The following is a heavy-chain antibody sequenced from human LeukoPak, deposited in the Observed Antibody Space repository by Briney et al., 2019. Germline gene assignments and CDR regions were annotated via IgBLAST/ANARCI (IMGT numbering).Heavy chain of an antibody. D-gene: IGHD1-14*01. Sequence: SQILSLTCTVSGGSISSGGYYWSWIRQPPGKGLEWIGYIYYSGSTYYNPSLKSRVTVSIATSKSQFSLNLRSVTAADTAVYYCARFGSRIGTGASFGFDYWGQGTLVLVSS. CDR2: IYYSGST. J-gene: IGHJ4*02. CDR3: ARFGSRIGTGASFGFDY. V-gene: IGHV4-30-2*01. CDR1: GGSISSGGYY.